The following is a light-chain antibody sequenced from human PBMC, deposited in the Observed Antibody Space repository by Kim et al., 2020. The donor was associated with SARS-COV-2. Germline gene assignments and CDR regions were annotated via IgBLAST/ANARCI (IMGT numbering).Light chain of an antibody. CDR2: AAS. Sequence: ASVGDRVTITGRTSQGISGYLAWFQQQPGKAPKLLIYAASTLQSGVPSRFSGSGSGTEFTLTIGSLQPEDFATYYCQQLNSYPPTFGQGTKLEIK. CDR1: QGISGY. J-gene: IGKJ2*01. CDR3: QQLNSYPPT. V-gene: IGKV1-9*01.